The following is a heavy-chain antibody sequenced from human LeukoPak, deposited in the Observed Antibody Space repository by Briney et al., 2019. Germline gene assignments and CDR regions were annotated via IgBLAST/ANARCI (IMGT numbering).Heavy chain of an antibody. CDR1: GFSLSTSGVG. Sequence: SGATLVNPTHPLTLTCTFLGFSLSTSGVGVGWMRRPPGKALECLALIYWNDDKRYSRSLKSRLTITKDTSKDQVVLTMTNMDPVDTATYDCAHSGRYYDFWSGYLDPFDYWGQGTLVTVSS. CDR3: AHSGRYYDFWSGYLDPFDY. J-gene: IGHJ4*02. D-gene: IGHD3-3*01. CDR2: IYWNDDK. V-gene: IGHV2-5*01.